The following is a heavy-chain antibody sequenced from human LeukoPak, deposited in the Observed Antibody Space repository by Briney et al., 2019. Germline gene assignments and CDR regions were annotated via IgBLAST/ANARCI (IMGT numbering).Heavy chain of an antibody. CDR3: AKVRQGGYYPFDY. J-gene: IGHJ4*02. D-gene: IGHD3-3*01. V-gene: IGHV3-23*01. CDR2: ISGSGGST. CDR1: GGSISSSSYY. Sequence: PSETLSLTCTVSGGSISSSSYYWGWVRQAPGKGLEWVSAISGSGGSTYYADSVKGRFTISRDNSKNTLYLQMNSLRAEDTAVYYCAKVRQGGYYPFDYWGQGTLVTVSS.